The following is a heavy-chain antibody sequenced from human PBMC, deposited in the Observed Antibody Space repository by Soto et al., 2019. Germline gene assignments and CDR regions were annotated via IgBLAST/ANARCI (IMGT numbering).Heavy chain of an antibody. CDR3: AGGRDQPPVGLYFES. CDR2: IIPIFGTP. V-gene: IGHV1-69*13. Sequence: SVKVSCKASGGTFSSYTISWVRQAPGQGLEWMGGIIPIFGTPKYAQKFQHRVTISADVSTGTAYMELTRLRFDDTAVYYCAGGRDQPPVGLYFESWGEGTRVTVSS. CDR1: GGTFSSYT. J-gene: IGHJ4*02. D-gene: IGHD1-26*01.